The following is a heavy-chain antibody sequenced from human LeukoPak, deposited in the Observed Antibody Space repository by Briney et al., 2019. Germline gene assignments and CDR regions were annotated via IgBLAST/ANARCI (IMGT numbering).Heavy chain of an antibody. J-gene: IGHJ4*02. CDR2: VSHGSSYI. CDR1: GFTFGSYS. Sequence: GGSLRLSCPASGFTFGSYSMHWVRQAPGKGLEWVSSVSHGSSYIYYADSVKGRFTISRDNAENSLYLQMNSLRAEDTAVYYCARGPKYIASTGLHYFDYWGQGTLVTVSS. CDR3: ARGPKYIASTGLHYFDY. V-gene: IGHV3-21*01. D-gene: IGHD1-1*01.